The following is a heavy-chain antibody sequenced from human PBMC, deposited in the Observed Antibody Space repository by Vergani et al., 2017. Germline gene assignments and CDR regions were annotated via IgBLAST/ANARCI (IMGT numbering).Heavy chain of an antibody. CDR3: ARDHGGGQDFDY. J-gene: IGHJ4*02. CDR2: ISYDGSNK. V-gene: IGHV3-30-3*01. CDR1: GFTFSSYA. Sequence: QVQLVESGGGVVQPGRSLRLSCAASGFTFSSYAMHWVRQAPGKGLEWVAVISYDGSNKYYADSVKGRFTISRDNSKNTLYLQMNSLRAEDTAVYYCARDHGGGQDFDYWGQGTLVTVSS. D-gene: IGHD2-15*01.